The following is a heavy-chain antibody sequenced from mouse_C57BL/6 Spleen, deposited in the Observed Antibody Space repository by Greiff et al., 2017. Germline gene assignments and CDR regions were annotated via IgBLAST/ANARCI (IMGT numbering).Heavy chain of an antibody. J-gene: IGHJ4*01. CDR1: GFNIKDDY. CDR2: IDPENGDT. V-gene: IGHV14-4*01. Sequence: VQLKESGAELVRPGASVKLSCTASGFNIKDDYMHWVKQRPEQGLEWIGWIDPENGDTEYASKFQGKATITADTSSNTAYLQLSSLTSEDTAVYYCTSLVTTVVATRAMDYWGQGTSVTVSS. CDR3: TSLVTTVVATRAMDY. D-gene: IGHD1-1*01.